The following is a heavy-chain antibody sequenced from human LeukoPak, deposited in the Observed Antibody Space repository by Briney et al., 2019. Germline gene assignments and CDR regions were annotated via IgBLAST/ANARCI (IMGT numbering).Heavy chain of an antibody. CDR2: SNPNSGGT. V-gene: IGHV1-2*02. CDR1: GYTFTGYY. D-gene: IGHD6-13*01. Sequence: ASVKVSCKASGYTFTGYYMHLVRQAPGQGLEWMGWSNPNSGGTNYAQKFQGRVTMTRDTSISTAYMELSRLRSDDTAVYYCAREGRHSSSWYANWFDPWGQGTLVTVSS. CDR3: AREGRHSSSWYANWFDP. J-gene: IGHJ5*02.